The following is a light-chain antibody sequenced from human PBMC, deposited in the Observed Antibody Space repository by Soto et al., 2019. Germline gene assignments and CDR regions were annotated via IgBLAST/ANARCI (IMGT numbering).Light chain of an antibody. J-gene: IGKJ5*01. CDR1: QCISSY. CDR3: RQSYSTPIT. Sequence: DIQMTQSPSSLSASVGDRVAITCRASQCISSYLGWYRQQPGEVPNRLISIASILQSGVPAGFSGSGSGAYFTLTISSLQPEDFATYDCRQSYSTPITFGQGTRLEIK. CDR2: IAS. V-gene: IGKV1-39*01.